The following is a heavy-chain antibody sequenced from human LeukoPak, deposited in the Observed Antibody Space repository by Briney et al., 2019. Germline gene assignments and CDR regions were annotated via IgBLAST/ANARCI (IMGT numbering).Heavy chain of an antibody. CDR2: VTPTTGAT. Sequence: ASVKVSCKTSGYTVAGHCIHWVRQGPGQGLEWTAWVTPTTGATNYAQQFQGRVTKTRDTSIATAYMELNTLKSDDSAVYYCATAVEEWLFAWGQGTRVTVSS. CDR3: ATAVEEWLFA. D-gene: IGHD6-19*01. V-gene: IGHV1-2*02. CDR1: GYTVAGHC. J-gene: IGHJ4*02.